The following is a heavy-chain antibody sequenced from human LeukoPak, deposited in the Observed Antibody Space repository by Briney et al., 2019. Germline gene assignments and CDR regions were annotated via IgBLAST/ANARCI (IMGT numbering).Heavy chain of an antibody. D-gene: IGHD3-10*01. Sequence: GGSLRLSCAASGFTFSSYAMSWVRQAPGKGLEWVSGISGSGGSTYYVDSVKGRFAISRDNSKNTLYLQMNSLRAEDTAVYYCARRNRTYYYGSGSYHPYDYWGQGTLVTVSS. V-gene: IGHV3-23*01. CDR1: GFTFSSYA. J-gene: IGHJ4*02. CDR2: ISGSGGST. CDR3: ARRNRTYYYGSGSYHPYDY.